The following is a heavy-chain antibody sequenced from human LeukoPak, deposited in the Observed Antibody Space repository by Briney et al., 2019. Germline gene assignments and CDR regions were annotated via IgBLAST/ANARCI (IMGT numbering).Heavy chain of an antibody. V-gene: IGHV4-34*01. D-gene: IGHD1-26*01. CDR2: INLSGST. CDR3: ARGGNVGATDYYYYGMDV. J-gene: IGHJ6*02. Sequence: TSETLSLTCTVSGGSISSYYWSWIRQPPGKGLEWIGEINLSGSTNYNPSLKSRVTTSVDTSKNQFSLKLSSVTAADTAVYYCARGGNVGATDYYYYGMDVWGQGTTVTVSS. CDR1: GGSISSYY.